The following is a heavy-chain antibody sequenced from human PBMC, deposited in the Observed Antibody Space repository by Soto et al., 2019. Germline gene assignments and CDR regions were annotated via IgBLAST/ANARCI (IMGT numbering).Heavy chain of an antibody. Sequence: QVQLVESGGGVVQPGRSLRLSCAASGFTFSSYGMHWVRQAPGKGLEWVAVIWYDGSNKYYADSVKGRFTISRDNSKNTRYLQMNSLRAEDTAVYYCAREVVVGGDGPAPVYGMDVWGQGTTVTVSS. J-gene: IGHJ6*02. CDR2: IWYDGSNK. CDR1: GFTFSSYG. D-gene: IGHD2-21*01. CDR3: AREVVVGGDGPAPVYGMDV. V-gene: IGHV3-33*01.